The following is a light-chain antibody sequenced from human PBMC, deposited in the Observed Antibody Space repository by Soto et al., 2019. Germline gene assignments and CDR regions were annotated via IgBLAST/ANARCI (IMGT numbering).Light chain of an antibody. J-gene: IGKJ4*01. Sequence: DIQMTQSPSTLSASVGDRVTITCRASQSISSWLAWYQQKPGKAPKLLIYKASSLESGVPSRFSGSGSGTEFTLTISSLQPDDFATYYCQQYHSYGHTFGGGTKVEIK. CDR1: QSISSW. CDR2: KAS. V-gene: IGKV1-5*03. CDR3: QQYHSYGHT.